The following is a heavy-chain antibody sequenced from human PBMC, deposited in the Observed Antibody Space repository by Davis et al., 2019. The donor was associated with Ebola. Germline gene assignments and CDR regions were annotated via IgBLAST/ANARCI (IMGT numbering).Heavy chain of an antibody. J-gene: IGHJ4*02. D-gene: IGHD6-19*01. V-gene: IGHV3-21*01. CDR3: ARGHQWLVRSGYFDY. CDR1: GFTFSSYS. Sequence: GESLKISCAASGFTFSSYSMNWVRQAPGKGLEWVSSISSSSSYIYYADSVKGRFTISRDNAKNSLYLQMNSLRAEDTAVYYCARGHQWLVRSGYFDYWGQGTLVTVSS. CDR2: ISSSSSYI.